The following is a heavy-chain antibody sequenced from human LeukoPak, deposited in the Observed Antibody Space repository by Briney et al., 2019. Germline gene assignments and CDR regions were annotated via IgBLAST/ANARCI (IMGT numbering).Heavy chain of an antibody. D-gene: IGHD2-2*01. Sequence: SVKVSCKASGYTFTSYGISWVRQAPGQGLEWMGWISAYNGNTNYAQKLQGRVTMTTDTSTSTAYMELRSLRSDDTAVYYCARVRGSIVVVGGWFDPWGQGTLVTVSS. CDR2: ISAYNGNT. CDR1: GYTFTSYG. V-gene: IGHV1-18*01. CDR3: ARVRGSIVVVGGWFDP. J-gene: IGHJ5*02.